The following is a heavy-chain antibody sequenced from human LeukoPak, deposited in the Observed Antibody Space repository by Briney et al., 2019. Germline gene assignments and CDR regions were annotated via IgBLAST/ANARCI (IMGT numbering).Heavy chain of an antibody. Sequence: GASVKVSCKASGYTFTSYAMHWVRQAPGQRLEWMGWINAGNGNTKYSQKFQGRVTITRDTSASTAYMELSSLRSEDTAVYYCARVCYQIPNHNWFDPWGQGTLVTVSS. V-gene: IGHV1-3*01. J-gene: IGHJ5*02. D-gene: IGHD2-21*01. CDR1: GYTFTSYA. CDR3: ARVCYQIPNHNWFDP. CDR2: INAGNGNT.